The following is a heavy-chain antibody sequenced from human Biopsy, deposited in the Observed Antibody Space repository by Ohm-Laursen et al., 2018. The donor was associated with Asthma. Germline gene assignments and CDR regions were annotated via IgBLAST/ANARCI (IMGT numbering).Heavy chain of an antibody. J-gene: IGHJ3*01. CDR3: ARTYYDFLTGQVKDVFGV. CDR2: VNTGNGDT. CDR1: GYNFISFA. Sequence: GASVKVSCKASGYNFISFAIHWVRRAPGQRLERMGWVNTGNGDTKYSQKFQGRVTITRDTSASTAYMELRSLRSEDTATYYCARTYYDFLTGQVKDVFGVWGQGTMVTVSS. D-gene: IGHD3-9*01. V-gene: IGHV1-3*04.